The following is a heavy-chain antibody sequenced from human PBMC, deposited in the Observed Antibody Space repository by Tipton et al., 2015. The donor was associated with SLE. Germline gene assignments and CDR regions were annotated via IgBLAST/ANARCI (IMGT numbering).Heavy chain of an antibody. V-gene: IGHV4-61*09. J-gene: IGHJ2*01. CDR2: IDTRGST. D-gene: IGHD6-6*01. CDR3: ARGLRSSPLWYFDL. Sequence: TLSLTCTVSGYSISSGTYYWSWIRQPAGKALECIGYIDTRGSTSYNPSLIGRVAISVDTSKNQFSLKLSSVTAADTVVYYCARGLRSSPLWYFDLWGRGTLVTVSS. CDR1: GYSISSGTYY.